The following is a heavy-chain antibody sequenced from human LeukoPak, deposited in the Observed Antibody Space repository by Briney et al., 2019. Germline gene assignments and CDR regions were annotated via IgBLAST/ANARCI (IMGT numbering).Heavy chain of an antibody. CDR1: GCTFTNYG. J-gene: IGHJ4*02. CDR2: ISAYNANT. Sequence: ASVKVSCKASGCTFTNYGISWVRQAPGQGLEWMGWISAYNANTNYAQKLQGRVTMTTDTSTSTAYMELRSLRSDDTAVYYCARDEGRVWWLRGELDYWGQGTLVTVSS. D-gene: IGHD5-12*01. CDR3: ARDEGRVWWLRGELDY. V-gene: IGHV1-18*01.